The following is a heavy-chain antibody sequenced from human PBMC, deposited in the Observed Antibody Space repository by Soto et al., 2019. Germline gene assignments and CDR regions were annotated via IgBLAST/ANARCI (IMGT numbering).Heavy chain of an antibody. Sequence: GGSLRLSCAASGFTFSSYGMHWVRQAPGKGLEWVAVIWYDGSNKYYADSVKGRFTISRDNSKNTLYLQMNSLRAEDTAVYYCARDAYDSSGPHPAPHGGYGMDVWGQGTTVTVSS. CDR2: IWYDGSNK. D-gene: IGHD3-22*01. J-gene: IGHJ6*02. CDR1: GFTFSSYG. CDR3: ARDAYDSSGPHPAPHGGYGMDV. V-gene: IGHV3-33*01.